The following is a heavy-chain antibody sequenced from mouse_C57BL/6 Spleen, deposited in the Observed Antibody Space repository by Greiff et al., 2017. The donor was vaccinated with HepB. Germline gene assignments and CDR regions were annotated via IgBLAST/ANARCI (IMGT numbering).Heavy chain of an antibody. CDR3: ARRISTVVAPFDY. CDR2: IDPNSGVT. Sequence: QVQPQQPGAELVKPGASVKLSCKASGYTFTSYWMHWVKQRPGRGLDWIGRIDPNSGVTKYNGKFKSKATLTVDKPSSTAYMQLSSLTSEDSSVYYCARRISTVVAPFDYWGQGTTLTVSS. V-gene: IGHV1-72*01. CDR1: GYTFTSYW. J-gene: IGHJ2*01. D-gene: IGHD1-1*01.